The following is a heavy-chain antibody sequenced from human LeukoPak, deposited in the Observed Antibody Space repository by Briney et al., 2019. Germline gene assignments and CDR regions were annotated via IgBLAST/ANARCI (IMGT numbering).Heavy chain of an antibody. V-gene: IGHV4-59*01. CDR3: AAYPRRWSNGWYVAGY. CDR2: IYYSGST. D-gene: IGHD6-19*01. Sequence: SETLSLTCTVSGGSISSYYWSWIRQPPGKGLEWIGYIYYSGSTNYNPSLKSRVTISVDTSKNQFSLKLSSVTAADTAVYYCAAYPRRWSNGWYVAGYWGQGTLVTVSS. J-gene: IGHJ4*02. CDR1: GGSISSYY.